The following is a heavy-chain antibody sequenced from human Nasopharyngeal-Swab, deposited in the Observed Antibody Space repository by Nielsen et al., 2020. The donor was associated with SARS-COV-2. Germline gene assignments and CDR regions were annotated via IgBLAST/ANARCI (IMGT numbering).Heavy chain of an antibody. CDR1: GFTFTTSS. J-gene: IGHJ3*02. CDR3: ARDSYYYDSSGYLTTDAFDI. D-gene: IGHD3-22*01. CDR2: ISTTSNYI. V-gene: IGHV3-21*01. Sequence: GESLKISCEASGFTFTTSSMNWVRQAPGKGLEWVSSISTTSNYISYGDSVKGRFTISRDNAKNSLYLQMNSLRAEDTAVYYCARDSYYYDSSGYLTTDAFDIWGQGTMVTVSS.